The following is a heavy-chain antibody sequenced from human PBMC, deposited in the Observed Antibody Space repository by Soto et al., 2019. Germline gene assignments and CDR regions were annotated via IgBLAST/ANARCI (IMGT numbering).Heavy chain of an antibody. CDR2: MNPNSGNT. CDR3: ASGGDSGYDSNYYYGMDV. Sequence: QVQLVQSGAEVRKPGASVKVSCKASGYTFTSYDINWVRQATGQGLEWMGWMNPNSGNTGYAQKFQGRVTMTRNTSISTAYMELSSLRSEDTAVYYCASGGDSGYDSNYYYGMDVWGQGTTVTVSS. D-gene: IGHD5-12*01. J-gene: IGHJ6*02. V-gene: IGHV1-8*01. CDR1: GYTFTSYD.